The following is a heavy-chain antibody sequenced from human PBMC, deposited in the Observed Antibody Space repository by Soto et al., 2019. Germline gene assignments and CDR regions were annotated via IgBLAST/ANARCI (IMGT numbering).Heavy chain of an antibody. CDR1: GFTFSSYA. D-gene: IGHD3-16*01. CDR2: ISGTASHT. CDR3: AKRLSQTTPTTPFPWDFDL. V-gene: IGHV3-23*01. Sequence: EVQLLESGGDLVQPGGSLRLSCAASGFTFSSYAMSWVRQAPGRGLEWVSIISGTASHTFYADSVKGRFTISRDNSKNTLSLPMNSLRSEDTAIYFCAKRLSQTTPTTPFPWDFDLWGRGTLVTVSS. J-gene: IGHJ2*01.